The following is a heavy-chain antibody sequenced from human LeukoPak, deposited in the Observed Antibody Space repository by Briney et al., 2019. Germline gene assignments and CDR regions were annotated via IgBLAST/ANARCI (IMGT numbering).Heavy chain of an antibody. J-gene: IGHJ4*02. CDR1: GGSISSFY. V-gene: IGHV4-4*07. D-gene: IGHD3-10*01. CDR2: ISTRGNT. Sequence: PSETLSLTCSVSGGSISSFYWSWIRQPAGKGLEWIGRISTRGNTDYNPSLKSRVTLSVDTSKNQFSLKLSSVTAADTAVYYCARDIAGSGSYFDYWGQGTLVTVSS. CDR3: ARDIAGSGSYFDY.